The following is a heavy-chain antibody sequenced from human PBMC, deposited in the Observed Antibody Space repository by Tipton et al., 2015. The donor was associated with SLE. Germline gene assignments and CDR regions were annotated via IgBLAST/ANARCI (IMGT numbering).Heavy chain of an antibody. CDR1: GGSIRSHY. V-gene: IGHV4-59*11. J-gene: IGHJ6*02. D-gene: IGHD3-3*01. Sequence: TLSLTCSVSGGSIRSHYWSWIRQPPGKGLQWIGYIYYNGHTNYNPSLKSRVTISVDTSKNQFSLKLSSVTAADTAVYYCARVEGITFFGVVNRYRYYGMDVWGQGTTVTVSS. CDR2: IYYNGHT. CDR3: ARVEGITFFGVVNRYRYYGMDV.